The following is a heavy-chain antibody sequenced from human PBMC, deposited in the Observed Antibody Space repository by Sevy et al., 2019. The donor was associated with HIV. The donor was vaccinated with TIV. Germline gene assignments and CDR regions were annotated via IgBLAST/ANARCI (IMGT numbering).Heavy chain of an antibody. J-gene: IGHJ4*02. V-gene: IGHV3-7*01. CDR2: IKQGGSET. CDR3: XXXXXXXXXXXXXXXXGLLFDX. CDR1: GFTFGDYW. Sequence: GGSLRLSCAASGFTFGDYWLTWVRQVPGKGLEWVANIKQGGSETYYADSVKGRFSISRDNAKNSLYLQMNSLRAEDXXXXXXXXXXXXXXXXXXXXXXGLLFDXXXQGALVTVS.